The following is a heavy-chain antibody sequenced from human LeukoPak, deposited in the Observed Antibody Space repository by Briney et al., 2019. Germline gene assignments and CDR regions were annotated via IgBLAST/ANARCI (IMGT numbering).Heavy chain of an antibody. V-gene: IGHV1-18*01. J-gene: IGHJ4*02. D-gene: IGHD2-2*01. Sequence: ASVKVSCKASGYTFTSYGISWVRQAPGQGLEWMGWISAYNGNTNYAQKYQGRVTMTTDTSTSTAYMELRSLRSDDTAIYYCARWEYCSSSSCYDESETFDYWGRGTLVTVSS. CDR3: ARWEYCSSSSCYDESETFDY. CDR2: ISAYNGNT. CDR1: GYTFTSYG.